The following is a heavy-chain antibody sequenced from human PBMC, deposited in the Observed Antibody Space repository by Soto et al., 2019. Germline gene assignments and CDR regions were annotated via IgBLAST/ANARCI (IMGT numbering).Heavy chain of an antibody. V-gene: IGHV1-18*01. CDR2: FNTYNGNT. J-gene: IGHJ4*02. CDR3: ARDPSYYDRSGYPFEY. Sequence: QVQLVQSGAEVKKPGASVKVSCKASGYTFTSYGISWVRQAPGQGLEWMGWFNTYNGNTNHARKFQGRVTLTTDTSTSTSYMEVRSLRSDDTAVYYCARDPSYYDRSGYPFEYWGQGTLVTVSS. CDR1: GYTFTSYG. D-gene: IGHD3-22*01.